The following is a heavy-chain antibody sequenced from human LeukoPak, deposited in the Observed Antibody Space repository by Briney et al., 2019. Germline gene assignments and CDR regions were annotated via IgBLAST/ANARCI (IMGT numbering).Heavy chain of an antibody. CDR3: VVVPAAIRNSVWFDP. CDR1: GYTFTDYY. Sequence: ASVKVSCKSSGYTFTDYYMHWVQQAPGKGLEWMGLVDPEDGETTYAEKFQGRVTITADTSTDTAYMELSSLRSEDTAVYYCVVVPAAIRNSVWFDPWGQGTLVTVSS. J-gene: IGHJ5*02. D-gene: IGHD2-2*02. V-gene: IGHV1-69-2*01. CDR2: VDPEDGET.